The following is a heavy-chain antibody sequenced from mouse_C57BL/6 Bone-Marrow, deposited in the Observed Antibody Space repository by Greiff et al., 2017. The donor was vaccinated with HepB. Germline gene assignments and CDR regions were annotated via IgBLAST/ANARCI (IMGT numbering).Heavy chain of an antibody. D-gene: IGHD1-1*01. CDR3: ARSIYYYGSSSAWFAY. CDR2: INPYNGGT. J-gene: IGHJ3*01. Sequence: EVQLQQSGPVLVKPGASVKMSCKASGYTFTDYYMNWVKQSHGKSLEWIGVINPYNGGTSYNQKFKGKATLTVDKSSSTAYMELNSLTSEDSAVYYCARSIYYYGSSSAWFAYWGQGTLVTVSA. CDR1: GYTFTDYY. V-gene: IGHV1-19*01.